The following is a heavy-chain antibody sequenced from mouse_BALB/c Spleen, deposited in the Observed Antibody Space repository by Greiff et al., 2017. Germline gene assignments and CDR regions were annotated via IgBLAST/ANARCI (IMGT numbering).Heavy chain of an antibody. J-gene: IGHJ4*01. CDR1: GFTFSSFG. V-gene: IGHV5-17*02. D-gene: IGHD1-2*01. CDR3: ARSHYYGYYAMDY. CDR2: ISSGSSTI. Sequence: EVQRVESGGGLVQPRGSRKLSCAASGFTFSSFGMHWVRQAPEKGLEWVAYISSGSSTIYYADTVKGRFTISRDNPKNTLFLQMTSLRSEDTAMYDCARSHYYGYYAMDYWGQGTSVTVSS.